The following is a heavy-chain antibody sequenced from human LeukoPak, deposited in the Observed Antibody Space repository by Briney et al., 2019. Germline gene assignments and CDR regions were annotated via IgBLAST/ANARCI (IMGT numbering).Heavy chain of an antibody. V-gene: IGHV3-9*01. CDR3: AKDALRFLEWLLYIDY. J-gene: IGHJ4*02. CDR2: ISWNSGSI. CDR1: GFTFDDYA. D-gene: IGHD3-3*01. Sequence: AGGSLRLSCAASGFTFDDYAMHWVRQAPGKGLEWVSGISWNSGSIGYADSVKGRFTISRDNAKNSLYLQMNSLRAEDTALYYCAKDALRFLEWLLYIDYWGQGTLVTVSS.